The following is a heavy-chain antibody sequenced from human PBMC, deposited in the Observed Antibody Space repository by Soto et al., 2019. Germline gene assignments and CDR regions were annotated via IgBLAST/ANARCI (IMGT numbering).Heavy chain of an antibody. J-gene: IGHJ6*02. CDR3: ARDPYCSGGSCYSYGMDV. CDR2: INPSGGST. CDR1: GYTFTSYY. Sequence: EASVKVSCKASGYTFTSYYMHWVRQAPGQGLEWMGIINPSGGSTSYAQKFQGRVTMTRDTSTSTIYMELSSLRSEDTAVYYCARDPYCSGGSCYSYGMDVWGQGTTVTVSS. D-gene: IGHD2-15*01. V-gene: IGHV1-46*01.